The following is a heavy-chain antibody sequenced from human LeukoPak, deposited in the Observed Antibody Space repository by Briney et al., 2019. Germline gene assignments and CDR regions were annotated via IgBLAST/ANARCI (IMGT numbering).Heavy chain of an antibody. J-gene: IGHJ4*02. V-gene: IGHV3-30-3*01. CDR1: GFTFSSYE. CDR3: AGAYYDSSGRFDY. D-gene: IGHD3-22*01. Sequence: GGSLRLSCAASGFTFSSYEMNWVRQAPGKGLEWVAVISYDGSNKYYADSVKGRFTISRDNSKNTLYLQMNSLRAEDTAVYYCAGAYYDSSGRFDYWGQGTLVTVSS. CDR2: ISYDGSNK.